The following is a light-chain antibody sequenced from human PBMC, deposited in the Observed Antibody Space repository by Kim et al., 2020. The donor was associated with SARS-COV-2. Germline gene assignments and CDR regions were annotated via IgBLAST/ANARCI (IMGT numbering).Light chain of an antibody. V-gene: IGLV3-21*04. CDR2: YDT. J-gene: IGLJ3*02. CDR3: QVWDSSSDHPV. Sequence: SYELTQPPSVSVAPGKTARMTCGGNNIGGKSVHWYRQKPGQAPALVIFYDTDRPSGIPELMSGSNSGNTATLTISWVEAGDEADYYCQVWDSSSDHPVFGGGTQLTVL. CDR1: NIGGKS.